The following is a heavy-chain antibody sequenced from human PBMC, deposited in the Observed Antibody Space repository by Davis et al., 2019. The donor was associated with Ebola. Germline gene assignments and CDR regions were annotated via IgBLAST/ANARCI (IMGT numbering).Heavy chain of an antibody. D-gene: IGHD2-15*01. CDR3: TRRLPANWFDP. V-gene: IGHV4-39*01. CDR2: IYYSGST. Sequence: MPSETLSLTCTVSGGSISYTTYYWGWIRQPPGKGLEWIGSIYYSGSTYYNPSLKSRVTISVDTSKNQFSLKLSSVTAADTAIYYCTRRLPANWFDPWGRGTLVSVSS. CDR1: GGSISYTTYY. J-gene: IGHJ5*02.